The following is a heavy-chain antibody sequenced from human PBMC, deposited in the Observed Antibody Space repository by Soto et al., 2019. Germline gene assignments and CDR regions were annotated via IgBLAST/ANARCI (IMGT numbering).Heavy chain of an antibody. CDR3: ARAGWSRHGWFDP. D-gene: IGHD2-8*01. CDR2: INPNNGGT. CDR1: GYTFTGYY. Sequence: ASVKVSCKASGYTFTGYYMHWVRQAPGQGLEWMGWINPNNGGTNYAQKFQGWVTMTTDTSTSTAYMELRSLRSDDTAVYYCARAGWSRHGWFDPWGQGTLVTVSS. V-gene: IGHV1-2*04. J-gene: IGHJ5*02.